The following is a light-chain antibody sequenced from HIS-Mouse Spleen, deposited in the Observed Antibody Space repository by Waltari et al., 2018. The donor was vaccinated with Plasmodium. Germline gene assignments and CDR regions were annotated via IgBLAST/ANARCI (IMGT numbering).Light chain of an antibody. Sequence: EIVMTQSPATLSVSPGARAPLSCRASQSVSSNLAWYQQKPGQAPRLLIYGASTRATGMPARLSGGGSGTEFTLTISSLQSEDFAVYYCQQYNNWSFTFGPGTKVDIK. CDR1: QSVSSN. CDR3: QQYNNWSFT. V-gene: IGKV3-15*01. CDR2: GAS. J-gene: IGKJ3*01.